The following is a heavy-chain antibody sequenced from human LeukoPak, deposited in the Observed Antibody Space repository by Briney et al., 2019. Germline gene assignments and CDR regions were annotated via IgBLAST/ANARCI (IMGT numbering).Heavy chain of an antibody. CDR2: INHSGST. CDR1: GGSFSGYY. V-gene: IGHV4-34*01. D-gene: IGHD3-16*02. J-gene: IGHJ4*02. Sequence: SETLSLTCAVYGGSFSGYYWSWIRQPPGKGLEWIGEINHSGSTNYNPSLKSRVTISVDTSKNQFSLKLSSVTAADTAVYYCARGPKGQYYDYVWGSYRPFDYWGQGTLVTVSS. CDR3: ARGPKGQYYDYVWGSYRPFDY.